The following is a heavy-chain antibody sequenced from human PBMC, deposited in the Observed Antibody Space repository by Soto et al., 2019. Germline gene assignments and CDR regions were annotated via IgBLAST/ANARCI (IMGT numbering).Heavy chain of an antibody. V-gene: IGHV3-23*01. CDR2: ISGSGGST. J-gene: IGHJ5*02. D-gene: IGHD3-3*01. CDR1: GFTFSSYA. CDR3: AKVITIFGVVITPNWFDP. Sequence: PGGSLRLSCAASGFTFSSYAMSWVRQAPGKGLEWVSAISGSGGSTYYADSVKGRFTISRDNSKNTLYLQMNSLRAEDTAVYYCAKVITIFGVVITPNWFDPWGQGTLVTVSS.